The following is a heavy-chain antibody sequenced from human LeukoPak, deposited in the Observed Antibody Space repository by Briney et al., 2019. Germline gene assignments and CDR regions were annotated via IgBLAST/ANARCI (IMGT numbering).Heavy chain of an antibody. CDR3: ARGPAAATGY. CDR1: GGSISSYY. CDR2: IHYSGST. V-gene: IGHV4-59*01. Sequence: SETLSLTCTVSGGSISSYYWSWIRQPPGKGLEWIGYIHYSGSTNYNPSLKSRVTISVDTSKNQFSLKLSSVTAADTAVYYCARGPAAATGYWGQGTLVTVSS. J-gene: IGHJ4*02. D-gene: IGHD2-2*01.